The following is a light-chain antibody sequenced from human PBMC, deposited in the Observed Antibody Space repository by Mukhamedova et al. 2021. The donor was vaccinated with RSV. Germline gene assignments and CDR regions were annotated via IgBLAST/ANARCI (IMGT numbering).Light chain of an antibody. J-gene: IGLJ1*01. CDR2: EVT. V-gene: IGLV2-14*03. CDR3: CSYAGSSTYV. CDR1: VGAFNY. Sequence: VGAFNYVSWYQQHPGNAPKLMISEVTNRPSGVSSRFSGSKSGNTASLTISGLQADDEADYYCCSYAGSSTYVFGTGTEVSVL.